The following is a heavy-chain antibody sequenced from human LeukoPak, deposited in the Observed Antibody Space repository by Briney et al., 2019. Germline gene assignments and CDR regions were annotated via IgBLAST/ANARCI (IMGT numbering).Heavy chain of an antibody. CDR1: GFTFSSYW. CDR2: IKQDGSEK. D-gene: IGHD3-3*01. CDR3: ARAFGFWSGSMAFDY. Sequence: PGGSLRLSCAASGFTFSSYWMSWVRQAPGKGLEWVANIKQDGSEKYYVDSVKGRFTISRDNAKNSLYLQMHSLRAEDTAVYYCARAFGFWSGSMAFDYWGQGTLVTVSS. V-gene: IGHV3-7*01. J-gene: IGHJ4*02.